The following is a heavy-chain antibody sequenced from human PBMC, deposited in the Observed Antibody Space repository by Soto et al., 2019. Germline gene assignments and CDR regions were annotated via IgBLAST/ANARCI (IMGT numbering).Heavy chain of an antibody. CDR2: MYYNVGT. D-gene: IGHD1-1*01. Sequence: SDTPSLTXIFSGSSISRSGYCWGWFRYPPGKGLEWIASMYYNVGTYYNPPLNSRVILSVDSSAKQLSHKLSSVTAADPAPYYFARLPSRHWFDYWGQGVLVTVS. J-gene: IGHJ5*01. CDR1: GSSISRSGYC. CDR3: ARLPSRHWFDY. V-gene: IGHV4-39*01.